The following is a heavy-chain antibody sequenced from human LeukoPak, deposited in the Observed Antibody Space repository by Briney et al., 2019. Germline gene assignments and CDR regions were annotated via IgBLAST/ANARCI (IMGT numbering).Heavy chain of an antibody. CDR2: INYSGNT. J-gene: IGHJ5*02. CDR1: GGSISYGGYY. Sequence: SETLSLTCSVSGGSISYGGYYWSWIRHHPGKGLEWIGCINYSGNTYYNPSLNSRVTISVDTSKNQFSLKLSSVTAADTAVYYCARDGDRSASHFFDPWGQGTLVTVSS. D-gene: IGHD6-6*01. CDR3: ARDGDRSASHFFDP. V-gene: IGHV4-31*03.